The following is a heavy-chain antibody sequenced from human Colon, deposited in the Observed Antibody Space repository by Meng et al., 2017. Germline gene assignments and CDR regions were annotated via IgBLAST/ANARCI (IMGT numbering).Heavy chain of an antibody. V-gene: IGHV4-4*02. J-gene: IGHJ5*02. CDR3: SRGVVAGAMVWFDP. Sequence: QVQLQESGTGLVKPSQTLSLTCAVSGGSINSSNLWLWVRQPPGKGLEWLGEIYHGGNTNYNPSLKSRVTLSLDKSKNQFSLRLTSVTAADTAMYYCSRGVVAGAMVWFDPWGPVTLVTVSS. CDR2: IYHGGNT. CDR1: GGSINSSNL. D-gene: IGHD2-2*01.